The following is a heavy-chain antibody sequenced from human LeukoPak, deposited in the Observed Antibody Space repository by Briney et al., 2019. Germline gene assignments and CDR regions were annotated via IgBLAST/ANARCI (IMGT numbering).Heavy chain of an antibody. CDR2: IYYSGST. J-gene: IGHJ3*02. CDR1: GGSISSYY. CDR3: ARVGDYDDAFDI. D-gene: IGHD4-17*01. V-gene: IGHV4-59*01. Sequence: SETLSLTCTVSGGSISSYYWSWIRQPPGKGLEWIGYIYYSGSTNYNSSLKSRVTISVDTSKNQFSLKLSSVTAADTAVYYCARVGDYDDAFDIWGQGTMVTVSS.